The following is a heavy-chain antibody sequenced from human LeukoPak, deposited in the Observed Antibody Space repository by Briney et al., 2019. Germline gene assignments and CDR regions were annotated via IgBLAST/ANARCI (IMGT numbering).Heavy chain of an antibody. Sequence: GGSLRLSCAASGFTFSSYAMSWVRHGPGKGLEWGSAISGSGGSTYYADSVKGRFTISRDNSKNTLYLQMNSLRAEDTAVYYCAKDKSCSGGSCYHPEYFQHWGQGTLVTVSS. V-gene: IGHV3-23*01. J-gene: IGHJ1*01. D-gene: IGHD2-15*01. CDR1: GFTFSSYA. CDR3: AKDKSCSGGSCYHPEYFQH. CDR2: ISGSGGST.